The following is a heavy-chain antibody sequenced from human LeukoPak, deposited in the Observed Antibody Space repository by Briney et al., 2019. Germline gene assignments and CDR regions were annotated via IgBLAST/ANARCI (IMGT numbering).Heavy chain of an antibody. CDR1: VVTFSSYW. Sequence: GGSLRLSCAAAVVTFSSYWLNWARQAPWKGLEWVASINHNGNVNYYVDSVKGRFTISRDNAKNSLYLQMSNLRAEDTAVYFCARGGGLDVWGQGATVTVSS. D-gene: IGHD3-16*01. J-gene: IGHJ6*02. CDR2: INHNGNVN. V-gene: IGHV3-7*03. CDR3: ARGGGLDV.